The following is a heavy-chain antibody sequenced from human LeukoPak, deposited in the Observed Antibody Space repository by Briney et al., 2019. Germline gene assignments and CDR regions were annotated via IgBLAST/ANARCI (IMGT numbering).Heavy chain of an antibody. D-gene: IGHD3-22*01. CDR2: SSYEGSHK. CDR3: TKEVHYDDSDSYFYYMDV. V-gene: IGHV3-30-3*02. J-gene: IGHJ6*03. CDR1: RFTFSSYA. Sequence: GCSLRLSCAASRFTFSSYAMNCHRKAPFKALKGVAVSSYEGSHKYFADSVKGRLTISRDNSKNTLYLKMNNLRPEDTAVYYCTKEVHYDDSDSYFYYMDVWGKGTTVTVSS.